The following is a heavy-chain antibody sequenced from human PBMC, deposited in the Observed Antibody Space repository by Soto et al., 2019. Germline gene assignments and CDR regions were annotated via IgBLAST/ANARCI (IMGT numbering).Heavy chain of an antibody. V-gene: IGHV4-34*01. CDR3: AQRRLRLSYFDY. CDR2: INHSGST. CDR1: GGSFSGYY. Sequence: SETLSLTCAVYGGSFSGYYWSWIRQPPGKGLEWIGEINHSGSTNYNPSLKSRVTISVDTSKNQFSLKLSSVTAADTAVYYCAQRRLRLSYFDYWGQGTLVTVSS. D-gene: IGHD4-17*01. J-gene: IGHJ4*02.